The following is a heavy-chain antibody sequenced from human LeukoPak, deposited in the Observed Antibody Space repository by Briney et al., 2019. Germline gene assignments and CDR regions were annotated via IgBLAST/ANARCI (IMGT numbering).Heavy chain of an antibody. J-gene: IGHJ3*02. CDR2: ISAYNGNT. D-gene: IGHD2-15*01. CDR1: GYTFTSYG. V-gene: IGHV1-18*01. Sequence: ASVKVSCKASGYTFTSYGISWVRQAPGQGLEWMGWISAYNGNTNYAQKLQGRVTMTTDTSTGTAYMELRSLRSDDTAVYYCARARRSATPRHGAFDIWGQGTMVTVSS. CDR3: ARARRSATPRHGAFDI.